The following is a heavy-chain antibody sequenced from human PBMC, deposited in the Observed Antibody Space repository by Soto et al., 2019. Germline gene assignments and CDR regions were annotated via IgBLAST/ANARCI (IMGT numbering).Heavy chain of an antibody. CDR1: GFTFSSYA. J-gene: IGHJ4*02. V-gene: IGHV3-23*01. Sequence: PAGSLRLSCAASGFTFSSYATSLVRQAPGKGLEWVSAISGSGGSTYYADSVKGRFTISRDNSKNTLYLQMNSLRAEDTAVYYCAKSRPMVRGVIGPQVKLSGYFDYWGQGTLVTVSS. CDR3: AKSRPMVRGVIGPQVKLSGYFDY. CDR2: ISGSGGST. D-gene: IGHD3-10*01.